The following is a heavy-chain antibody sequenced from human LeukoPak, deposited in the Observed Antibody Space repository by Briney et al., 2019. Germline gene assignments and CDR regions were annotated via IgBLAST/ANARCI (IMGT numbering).Heavy chain of an antibody. CDR3: ARVYLERLTAGYFDH. CDR1: GLTFSTYA. J-gene: IGHJ4*02. V-gene: IGHV3-30*04. CDR2: ISDDGRHN. Sequence: GGSLRLSCAASGLTFSTYAMNWVRQAPGEGLEWVAVISDDGRHNYYADSVKGRFTISRDNSKSTLYLQMNSLRDDDSAAYFCARVYLERLTAGYFDHWGQGTQVTVSP. D-gene: IGHD2-8*01.